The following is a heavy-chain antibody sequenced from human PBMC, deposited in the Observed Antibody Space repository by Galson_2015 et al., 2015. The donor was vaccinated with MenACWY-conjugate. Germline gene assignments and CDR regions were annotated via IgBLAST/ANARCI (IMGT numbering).Heavy chain of an antibody. V-gene: IGHV5-51*01. CDR1: GYSFTTYW. CDR2: TSPGDSNT. Sequence: QSGAEVKKPGESLTISCETTGYSFTTYWIAWVRQMPGTGLEWMGLTSPGDSNTRYSPSFQGQVTISADKSISTAYLQWSSLKASDTAMYYCARHPPGGRGMDVWGQGTTVTVSS. CDR3: ARHPPGGRGMDV. D-gene: IGHD1-26*01. J-gene: IGHJ6*02.